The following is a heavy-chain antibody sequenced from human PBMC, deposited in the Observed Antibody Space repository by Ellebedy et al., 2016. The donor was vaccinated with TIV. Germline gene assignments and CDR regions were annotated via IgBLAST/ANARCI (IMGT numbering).Heavy chain of an antibody. J-gene: IGHJ4*02. CDR3: ARQDTRPFDY. CDR2: IYYSGST. D-gene: IGHD2-15*01. V-gene: IGHV4-61*08. Sequence: MPSETLSLTCTVSGGSISSGGYYWSWIRQPPGKGLEWIGYIYYSGSTNYNPSLKSRVTISVDTSKNQFSLKLSSVTAADTAVYYCARQDTRPFDYWGQGTLVTVSS. CDR1: GGSISSGGYY.